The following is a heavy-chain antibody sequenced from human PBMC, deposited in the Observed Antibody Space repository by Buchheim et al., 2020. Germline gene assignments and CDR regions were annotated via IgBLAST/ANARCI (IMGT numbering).Heavy chain of an antibody. J-gene: IGHJ4*02. CDR1: GFTFSSYA. Sequence: EVQLLESGGGLVQPGGSLRLSCAASGFTFSSYAMSWVRQAPGKGLEWVSAISGSGGSTYYADSVKGRFTISRDNSKNTLYSQMNSLRAEDTAVYYCAKDGRDVMVGATRVFDYWGQGTL. CDR3: AKDGRDVMVGATRVFDY. D-gene: IGHD1-26*01. V-gene: IGHV3-23*01. CDR2: ISGSGGST.